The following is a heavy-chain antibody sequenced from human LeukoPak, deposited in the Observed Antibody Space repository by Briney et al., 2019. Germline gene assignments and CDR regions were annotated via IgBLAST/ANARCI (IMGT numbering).Heavy chain of an antibody. V-gene: IGHV3-48*04. J-gene: IGHJ2*01. CDR3: RVVEYSYGDWYFDL. Sequence: GGSLRLSCAASGFTFSNFGMNWVRQAPGKGLEWVSYISSDNSIIYYADSVTGRFTISRDNAKNSLYLQMNSLRAEDTAVYYCRVVEYSYGDWYFDLWGRGTLVTVSS. CDR1: GFTFSNFG. CDR2: ISSDNSII. D-gene: IGHD5-18*01.